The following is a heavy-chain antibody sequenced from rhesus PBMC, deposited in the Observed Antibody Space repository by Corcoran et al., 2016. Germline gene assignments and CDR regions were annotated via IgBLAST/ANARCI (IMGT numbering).Heavy chain of an antibody. CDR2: ISGSEEST. J-gene: IGHJ2*01. Sequence: QLQLQASGPGLVKPSETLSLTCAVSGVSLSSNYWSWIRQPPGKGLAWIGRISGSEESTDYNPSLKSRVTISTDTSKKHFSLKLSAVTAADTAVYYCATSVYTGRYFDIWGPGTPVTISS. V-gene: IGHV4-173*01. D-gene: IGHD5-24*01. CDR1: GVSLSSNY. CDR3: ATSVYTGRYFDI.